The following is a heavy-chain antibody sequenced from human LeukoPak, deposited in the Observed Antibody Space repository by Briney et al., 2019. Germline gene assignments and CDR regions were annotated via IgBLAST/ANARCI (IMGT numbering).Heavy chain of an antibody. D-gene: IGHD5-12*01. J-gene: IGHJ6*01. CDR2: IYHIGST. Sequence: SETLSLTCALSSYSISSAYYWSCILQPPGKGREWIWSIYHIGSTYCNPCLKSRLTIAIDTSKNYISLMLTSVPAAGTSVSYCARTLGYSGYDGVSVWGKGTKVTVSS. CDR3: ARTLGYSGYDGVSV. CDR1: SYSISSAYY. V-gene: IGHV4-38-2*01.